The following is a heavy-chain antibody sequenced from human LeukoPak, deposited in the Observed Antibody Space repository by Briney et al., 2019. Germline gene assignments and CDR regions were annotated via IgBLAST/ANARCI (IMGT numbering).Heavy chain of an antibody. CDR2: ISYDGSNK. D-gene: IGHD1-26*01. J-gene: IGHJ4*02. V-gene: IGHV3-30*18. Sequence: GGSLRLSCAASGFTFSSYGMHWVRQAPGKGLEWVAVISYDGSNKYYADSVKGRLTISRDNSKNTLYLQMNSLRAEDTAVYYCAKAPIGGSYYFDYWGQGTLVTVSS. CDR3: AKAPIGGSYYFDY. CDR1: GFTFSSYG.